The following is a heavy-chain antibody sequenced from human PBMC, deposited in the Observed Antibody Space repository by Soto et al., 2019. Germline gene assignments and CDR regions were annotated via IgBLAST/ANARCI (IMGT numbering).Heavy chain of an antibody. V-gene: IGHV4-31*03. D-gene: IGHD6-13*01. J-gene: IGHJ4*02. CDR3: AREGRVAAAEWDY. CDR1: GGSISSGGYY. CDR2: IYYSGST. Sequence: SETLSLTCTVSGGSISSGGYYWSWIRQHPGKGLEWIGYIYYSGSTYYNPSLKSRVAISVDTSKNQFSLKLSSVTAADTAVYYCAREGRVAAAEWDYWGQGTLVTVSS.